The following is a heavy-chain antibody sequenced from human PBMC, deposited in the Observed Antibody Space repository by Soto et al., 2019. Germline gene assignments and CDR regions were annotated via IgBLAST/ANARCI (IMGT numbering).Heavy chain of an antibody. CDR1: GYTFTSYA. D-gene: IGHD3-9*01. V-gene: IGHV1-3*01. CDR2: INAGNGNT. Sequence: ASVKVSCKASGYTFTSYAMHWVRQAPGQRLEWMGWINAGNGNTKYSQKFQGRVTITRDTSASTAYMELSSLRSEDTAVYYCARDRLEVLRYFDEQLDYWGQGTLVTVSS. J-gene: IGHJ4*02. CDR3: ARDRLEVLRYFDEQLDY.